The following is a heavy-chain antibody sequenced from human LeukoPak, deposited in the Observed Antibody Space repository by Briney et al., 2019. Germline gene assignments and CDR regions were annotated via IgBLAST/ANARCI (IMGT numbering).Heavy chain of an antibody. CDR2: INPSDSSA. CDR3: GRAFIVVKAAAINGPINWFDP. D-gene: IGHD2-2*02. V-gene: IGHV1-18*01. CDR1: GYTFTSYG. J-gene: IGHJ5*02. Sequence: GASVKVSCKASGYTFTSYGISWVRQAPGQGLEWMGLINPSDSSATYPQTFQGRVTITRETSTSTVYMELSRLRSEDTAVYYCGRAFIVVKAAAINGPINWFDPWGHGTLVTVSS.